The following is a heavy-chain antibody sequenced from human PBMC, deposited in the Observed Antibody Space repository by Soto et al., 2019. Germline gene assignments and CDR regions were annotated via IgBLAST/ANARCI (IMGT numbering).Heavy chain of an antibody. V-gene: IGHV4-61*01. CDR3: ASRNPVGNWLDP. J-gene: IGHJ5*02. Sequence: SETLSLTCVVSGGSVSSGTYYWTWIRQPPGKGLEWIGYISNSGSTNYNPSLKSRVTISADTSKNQFSLKLNSVTAADTAVYYCASRNPVGNWLDPWGQGTLLTVSS. CDR1: GGSVSSGTYY. CDR2: ISNSGST.